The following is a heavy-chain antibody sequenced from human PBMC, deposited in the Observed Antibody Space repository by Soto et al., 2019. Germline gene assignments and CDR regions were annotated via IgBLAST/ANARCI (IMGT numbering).Heavy chain of an antibody. CDR2: INPDNGNT. J-gene: IGHJ5*02. V-gene: IGHV1-3*01. CDR3: ARGIATGQLDP. D-gene: IGHD2-15*01. Sequence: QVQLVQSGAEVKKPGASVKISCKASGYTFTRYTMNWVRQAPGQRLEWMGWINPDNGNTKSSQKFQDRVIITRDTSASTAYMALSCLRSEDTAVYYCARGIATGQLDPWGQGTLVTVSS. CDR1: GYTFTRYT.